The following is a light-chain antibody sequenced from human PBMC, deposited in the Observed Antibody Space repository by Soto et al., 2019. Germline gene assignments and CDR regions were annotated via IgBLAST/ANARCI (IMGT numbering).Light chain of an antibody. CDR2: EVS. Sequence: QSALTQPASVSGSPGQSITISCTGASSDVGGYNYVSWYQQYPGKAPKLMIYEVSNRPSGVSNRFSGSKSGNTASLTISGLQAEDEAYYHCTSYTGSGTLVFGTGTKLTVL. CDR1: SSDVGGYNY. CDR3: TSYTGSGTLV. V-gene: IGLV2-14*01. J-gene: IGLJ1*01.